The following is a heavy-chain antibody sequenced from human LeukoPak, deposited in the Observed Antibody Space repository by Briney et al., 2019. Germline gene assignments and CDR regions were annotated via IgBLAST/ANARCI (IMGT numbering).Heavy chain of an antibody. CDR1: GGTFSSYA. Sequence: GASVKVSCKASGGTFSSYAISWVRQAPGQGLEWMGGIVPIFGTANYAQKFQGRVTITADESTSTAYMELSSLRSEDTAVYYCAREVLGNFDYWGQGTLVTVSS. D-gene: IGHD4/OR15-4a*01. V-gene: IGHV1-69*01. CDR2: IVPIFGTA. CDR3: AREVLGNFDY. J-gene: IGHJ4*02.